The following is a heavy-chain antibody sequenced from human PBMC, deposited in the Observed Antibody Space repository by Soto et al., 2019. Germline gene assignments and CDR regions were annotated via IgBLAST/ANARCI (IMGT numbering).Heavy chain of an antibody. CDR2: IYHSGST. D-gene: IGHD2-15*01. CDR1: DGSISSGGYS. Sequence: SETLSLTCAVSDGSISSGGYSWSWIRQPPGKGLEWIGYIYHSGSTYYNPSLKSRVTISVDRSKNQFSLKLSSVTAADTAVYYCARGEGGYCSGGSCYPPGYWFDPWGQGTLVTVSS. CDR3: ARGEGGYCSGGSCYPPGYWFDP. J-gene: IGHJ5*02. V-gene: IGHV4-30-2*01.